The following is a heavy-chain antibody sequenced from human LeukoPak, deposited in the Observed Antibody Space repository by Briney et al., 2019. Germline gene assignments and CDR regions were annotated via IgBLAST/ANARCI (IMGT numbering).Heavy chain of an antibody. CDR2: IYPGDSHT. J-gene: IGHJ3*02. V-gene: IGHV5-51*01. CDR3: ARQPWNDPLTGRDAFDI. Sequence: GESLKISCEGSGYSFTNYWIGWVRQMPGKGLDWMGIIYPGDSHTRYSPSFEGQVTISADKSISTAYLQWSSLKASDTAMYYCARQPWNDPLTGRDAFDIWGQGTMVTVSS. D-gene: IGHD3-9*01. CDR1: GYSFTNYW.